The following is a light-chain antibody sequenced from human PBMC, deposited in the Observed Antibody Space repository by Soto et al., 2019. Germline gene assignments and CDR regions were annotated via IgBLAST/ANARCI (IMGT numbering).Light chain of an antibody. J-gene: IGKJ4*01. CDR3: QQYNNCPPLT. Sequence: EIVMTQSPATLSVSPGERATLSCRASQSVSSNLAWYQQKPGQAPRILIYGASTRATGIPARFSGSGSGTEFTLTISSLQSEDVAVYYCQQYNNCPPLTFGGGTKVEIK. V-gene: IGKV3-15*01. CDR2: GAS. CDR1: QSVSSN.